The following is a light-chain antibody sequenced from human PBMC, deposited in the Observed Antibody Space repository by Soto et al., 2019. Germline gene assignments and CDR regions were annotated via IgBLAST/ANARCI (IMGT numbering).Light chain of an antibody. CDR2: DVN. V-gene: IGLV2-11*01. CDR1: SSDVGGYNY. Sequence: QSALTQPRSVSGSPGQSVTLSCTGTSSDVGGYNYVSWYQQHAGKAPKLMIFDVNKRPSGVPDRFSGSKSGNTASLTISGLQAEDGADSYCCSYAGSYSWVFGGGTKLTFL. CDR3: CSYAGSYSWV. J-gene: IGLJ2*01.